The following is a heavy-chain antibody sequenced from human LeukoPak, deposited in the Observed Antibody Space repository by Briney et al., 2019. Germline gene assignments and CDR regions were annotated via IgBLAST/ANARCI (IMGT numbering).Heavy chain of an antibody. CDR2: ICHSGST. D-gene: IGHD6-19*01. J-gene: IGHJ4*02. V-gene: IGHV4-38-2*02. CDR3: ARGEPLWLTHLGGYYFDY. Sequence: SETLSLTCTVSGDSISSGYYWGWIRQPPGKGLEWIGSICHSGSTYYNPSLKSRVTISVDTSKNQFSLKLSSVTAADTAVYYCARGEPLWLTHLGGYYFDYWGQGTLVTVSS. CDR1: GDSISSGYY.